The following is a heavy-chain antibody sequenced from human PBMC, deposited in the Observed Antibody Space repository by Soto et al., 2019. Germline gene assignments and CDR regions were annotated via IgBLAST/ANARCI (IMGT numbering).Heavy chain of an antibody. CDR1: GFAFSNYA. CDR3: VKEPRPGISVGAWFAY. D-gene: IGHD2-21*02. J-gene: IGHJ4*02. Sequence: EVQLLESGGGLVQPGGSLRLSCAVSGFAFSNYAMTWVRQAPGKGLEWVSLMSGNGGRIGYADSVKGRFTISRDNTKNTLYLEMNSLALAATAVSYCVKEPRPGISVGAWFAYWGQGTLVTVSS. CDR2: MSGNGGRI. V-gene: IGHV3-23*01.